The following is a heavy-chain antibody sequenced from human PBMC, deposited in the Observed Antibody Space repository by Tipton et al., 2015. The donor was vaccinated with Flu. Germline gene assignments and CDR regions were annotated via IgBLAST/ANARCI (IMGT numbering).Heavy chain of an antibody. CDR3: ARLTSSGWYIGWPPLGDKTRYYYGMDV. Sequence: TLSLTCTVSGGSISSYYWSWIRQPPGKGLEWIGYIYYSGSTNYNPSLKSRVTISVDTSKNQFSLKLSSVTAADTAVYYCARLTSSGWYIGWPPLGDKTRYYYGMDVWGQGTTVTVSS. CDR2: IYYSGST. CDR1: GGSISSYY. V-gene: IGHV4-59*08. J-gene: IGHJ6*02. D-gene: IGHD6-19*01.